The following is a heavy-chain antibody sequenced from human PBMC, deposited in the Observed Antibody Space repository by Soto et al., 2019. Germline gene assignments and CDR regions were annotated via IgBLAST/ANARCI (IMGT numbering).Heavy chain of an antibody. V-gene: IGHV4-4*02. CDR1: TGSISRSNR. D-gene: IGHD3-3*01. J-gene: IGHJ5*02. Sequence: PSETLSLTCAVSTGSISRSNRGSWVRQPTGKGLEWIGKIDHSASTNYNPSLKGRVTISVDKSKNQFSLKLSSVTAADTAVYYCARRSPITIFYFFSFCFDPWGQGTLVTVSS. CDR2: IDHSAST. CDR3: ARRSPITIFYFFSFCFDP.